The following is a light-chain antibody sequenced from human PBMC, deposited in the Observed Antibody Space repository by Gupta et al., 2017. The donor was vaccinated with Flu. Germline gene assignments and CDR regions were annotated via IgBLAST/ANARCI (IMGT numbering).Light chain of an antibody. CDR1: QSLVYSDGNTY. J-gene: IGKJ1*01. CDR2: QVS. V-gene: IGKV2-30*01. Sequence: DVVMTQSPLSLPVTLGQPASISCRSSQSLVYSDGNTYLHWFQQRPGQSPRRLIYQVSHRESGVPDRFSGSGSGTDFILKISRVEAEDVGVYYCMQGSRWPWAFGQGTEVEIK. CDR3: MQGSRWPWA.